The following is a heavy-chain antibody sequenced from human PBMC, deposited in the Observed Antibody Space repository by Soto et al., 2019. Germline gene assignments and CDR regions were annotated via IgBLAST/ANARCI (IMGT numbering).Heavy chain of an antibody. V-gene: IGHV3-30*18. CDR1: GFTFSSYG. CDR3: AKDLWSEQWLAFDGMDV. J-gene: IGHJ6*02. Sequence: PGGSLRLSCAASGFTFSSYGMHWVRQAPGKGLEWVAVISYDGSNKYYADSVKGRFTISRDNSKNTLYLQMNSLRAEDTAVYYCAKDLWSEQWLAFDGMDVWGQGTTVTVSS. CDR2: ISYDGSNK. D-gene: IGHD6-19*01.